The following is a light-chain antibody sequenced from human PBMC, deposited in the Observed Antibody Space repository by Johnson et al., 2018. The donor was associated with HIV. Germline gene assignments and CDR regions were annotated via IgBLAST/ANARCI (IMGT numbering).Light chain of an antibody. J-gene: IGLJ1*01. Sequence: QSVLTQPPSVSAAPGQKVTISCSGSSYTIGNNYVSWYQQLPGTAPKLLIYDNNRRPSGIPDRFSGSKSGTSATLGITGLQTGDEADYYCGTWDSSLSGVFGTGTKVTVL. CDR2: DNN. CDR1: SYTIGNNY. CDR3: GTWDSSLSGV. V-gene: IGLV1-51*01.